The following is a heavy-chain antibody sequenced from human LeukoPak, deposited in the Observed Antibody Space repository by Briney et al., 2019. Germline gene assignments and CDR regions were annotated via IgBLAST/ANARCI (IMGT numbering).Heavy chain of an antibody. D-gene: IGHD5-18*01. CDR1: GGSISSSSYY. Sequence: SETLSLTCTVSGGSISSSSYYWGWIRQPPGKGLEWIGSIYYSGSTYYNPSLKSRVTISVDTSKNQFSLKLSSVTAADTAVYYCARLRGYSYGYHSGGFDYWGQGTLVTVSS. V-gene: IGHV4-39*07. CDR2: IYYSGST. CDR3: ARLRGYSYGYHSGGFDY. J-gene: IGHJ4*02.